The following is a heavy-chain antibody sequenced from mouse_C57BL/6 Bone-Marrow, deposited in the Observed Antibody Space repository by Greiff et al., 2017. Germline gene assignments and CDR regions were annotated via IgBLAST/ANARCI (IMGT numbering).Heavy chain of an antibody. CDR1: GYTFTSYW. Sequence: QVQLKESGTELVKPGASVKLSCKASGYTFTSYWMHWVKQRPGQGLEWIGNINPSNGGTNYNEKFKSKATLTVDKSSSTAYMQLSSLTSEDSAVYYCATRYYYGSSYSAMDYWGQGTSVTVSS. V-gene: IGHV1-53*01. J-gene: IGHJ4*01. CDR3: ATRYYYGSSYSAMDY. D-gene: IGHD1-1*01. CDR2: INPSNGGT.